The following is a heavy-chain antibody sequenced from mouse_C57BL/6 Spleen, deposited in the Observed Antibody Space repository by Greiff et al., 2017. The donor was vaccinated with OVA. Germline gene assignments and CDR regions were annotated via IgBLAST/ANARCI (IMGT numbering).Heavy chain of an antibody. CDR3: ARTTGTEAMDY. CDR2: ISSGSSTI. D-gene: IGHD4-1*02. J-gene: IGHJ4*01. CDR1: GFTFSDYG. Sequence: EVQVVESGGGLVKPGGSLKLSCAASGFTFSDYGMHWVRQAPEKGLEWVAYISSGSSTIYYADTVKGRFTISRDNAKNTLFLQMTSLRSEDTAMYYCARTTGTEAMDYWGQGTSVTVSS. V-gene: IGHV5-17*01.